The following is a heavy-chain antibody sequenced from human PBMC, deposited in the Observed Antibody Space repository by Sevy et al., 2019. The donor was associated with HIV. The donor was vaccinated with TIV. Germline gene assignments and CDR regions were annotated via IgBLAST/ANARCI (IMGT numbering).Heavy chain of an antibody. CDR1: GDTFSSYA. V-gene: IGHV1-69*06. CDR2: IIPIFGTA. CDR3: ARGGVWFGELLPEPYYYYYYMDV. J-gene: IGHJ6*03. D-gene: IGHD3-10*01. Sequence: ASVKVSCKASGDTFSSYAISWVRQAPGQGLEWMGGIIPIFGTANYAQKFQGRVTITADKSTSTAYVELSGLRSEDTAVYYCARGGVWFGELLPEPYYYYYYMDVWGKGTTVTVSS.